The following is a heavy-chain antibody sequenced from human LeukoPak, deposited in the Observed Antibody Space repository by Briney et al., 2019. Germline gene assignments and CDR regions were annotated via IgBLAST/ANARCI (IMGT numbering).Heavy chain of an antibody. CDR1: VGSISSYY. V-gene: IGHV4-59*01. CDR3: ERDRGYSGYDYGLDY. D-gene: IGHD5-12*01. CDR2: IYYSGST. Sequence: PSETLSLTCSVPVGSISSYYWSWIRQPPGKGLEWIGYIYYSGSTNYNPSLKSRVTISVDTSKNQLSLKLSSVTAADTAVYYCERDRGYSGYDYGLDYWGQGTLVTVSS. J-gene: IGHJ4*02.